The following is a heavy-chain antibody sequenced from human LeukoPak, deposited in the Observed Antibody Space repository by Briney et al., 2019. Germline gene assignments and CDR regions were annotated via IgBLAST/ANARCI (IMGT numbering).Heavy chain of an antibody. V-gene: IGHV1-46*01. CDR1: GYTFTICY. D-gene: IGHD3-22*01. J-gene: IGHJ4*02. CDR3: ARSYFHESSDYYFPTDY. Sequence: GASVTVSFKASGYTFTICYMHWVRQAPGQGLEWMGLINPSDGNTTYAQKFQGRVTITRDTSTSTVYMEMSSLRSEDTAVYYCARSYFHESSDYYFPTDYWGQGARVTVSS. CDR2: INPSDGNT.